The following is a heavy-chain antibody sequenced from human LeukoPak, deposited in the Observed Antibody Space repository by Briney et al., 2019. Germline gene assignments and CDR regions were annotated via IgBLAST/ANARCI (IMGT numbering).Heavy chain of an antibody. CDR1: GDSFSSHY. Sequence: ASETLSLTCAVSGDSFSSHYWAWIRQPPGKGLEWIGYISYIGSTNYNPSLKSRVTISIDTSKNQFSLKLSSVTAADTAVYYCARDLVTVTKGFDIWGQGTTVSVSS. V-gene: IGHV4-59*11. CDR3: ARDLVTVTKGFDI. J-gene: IGHJ3*02. CDR2: ISYIGST. D-gene: IGHD4-17*01.